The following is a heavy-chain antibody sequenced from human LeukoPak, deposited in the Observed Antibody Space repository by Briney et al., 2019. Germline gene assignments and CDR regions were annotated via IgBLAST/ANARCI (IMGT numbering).Heavy chain of an antibody. CDR3: ARHLRPGDYGDYLPRNAGY. Sequence: KPSETLSLTCTVSGGSISSSSYYWGWIRQPPGKGLEWIGSIYYSGSTYYNPSLKSRVTISVDTSKNQFSLKLSSVTAADTAVYYCARHLRPGDYGDYLPRNAGYWGQGTLVTVSS. J-gene: IGHJ4*02. V-gene: IGHV4-39*01. CDR1: GGSISSSSYY. D-gene: IGHD4-17*01. CDR2: IYYSGST.